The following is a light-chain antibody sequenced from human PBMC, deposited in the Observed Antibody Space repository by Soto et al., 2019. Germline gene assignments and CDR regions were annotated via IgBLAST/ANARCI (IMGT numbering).Light chain of an antibody. Sequence: QSVLTQPASVSGSPGQSITISCTGTISDVGAYNYVSWYQQHPGKAPKLMIYEVSNRPSGVPDRFSGSKSGTSASLAITGLQAEDEADYYCQSYDSSLSGSEVFGGWTKLTVL. CDR2: EVS. J-gene: IGLJ2*01. V-gene: IGLV2-14*01. CDR1: ISDVGAYNY. CDR3: QSYDSSLSGSEV.